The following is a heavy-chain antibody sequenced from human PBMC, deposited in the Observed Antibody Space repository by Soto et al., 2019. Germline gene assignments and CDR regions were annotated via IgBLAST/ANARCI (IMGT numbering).Heavy chain of an antibody. D-gene: IGHD6-13*01. CDR1: GDSISSNNW. J-gene: IGHJ5*02. Sequence: SETLSLTCAVSGDSISSNNWWSWVRQPPGKGLEWIGEIYHSGTTNYNPSLESRVTISVDKSKNQFSLKLSSLTAADTAVYYCARFTIAEPYSWFGPWGQGTLVTVSS. CDR3: ARFTIAEPYSWFGP. V-gene: IGHV4-4*02. CDR2: IYHSGTT.